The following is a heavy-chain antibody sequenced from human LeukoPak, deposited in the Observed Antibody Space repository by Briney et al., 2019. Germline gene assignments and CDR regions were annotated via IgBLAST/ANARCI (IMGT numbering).Heavy chain of an antibody. CDR2: IYYSGST. CDR1: GGSISSYY. Sequence: SETLSLTCTVSGGSISSYYWSWIRQPPGKGLEWIGYIYYSGSTNYNPSLKSRVTISVDTSKNQFSLKLSSVTAADTAVYCCARVGRPYYYDSSGSDAFDYWGQGTLVTVSS. J-gene: IGHJ4*02. CDR3: ARVGRPYYYDSSGSDAFDY. D-gene: IGHD3-22*01. V-gene: IGHV4-59*01.